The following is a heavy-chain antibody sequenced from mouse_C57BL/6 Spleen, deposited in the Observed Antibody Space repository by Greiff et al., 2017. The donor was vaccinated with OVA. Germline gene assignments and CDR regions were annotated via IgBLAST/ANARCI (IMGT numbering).Heavy chain of an antibody. D-gene: IGHD1-1*01. J-gene: IGHJ2*01. Sequence: QVQLQQPGAELVKPGASVKMSCKASGYTFTSYWITWVKQRPGQGLEWIGDIYPGSGSTNYNEKFKSKATLTVDTSSSTAYMQLSSLTSEESAVYYCARDLYCGSSYGGVVFDYWGQGTTLTFSS. CDR3: ARDLYCGSSYGGVVFDY. CDR2: IYPGSGST. V-gene: IGHV1-55*01. CDR1: GYTFTSYW.